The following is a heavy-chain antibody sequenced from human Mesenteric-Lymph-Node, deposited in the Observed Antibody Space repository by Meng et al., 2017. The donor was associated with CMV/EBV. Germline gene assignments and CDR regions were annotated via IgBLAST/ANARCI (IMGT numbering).Heavy chain of an antibody. CDR3: ARDWFTISNWFDP. V-gene: IGHV3-30-3*01. J-gene: IGHJ5*02. CDR1: GFTFSTSA. D-gene: IGHD3-3*01. Sequence: AASGFTFSTSAMHWVRQAPGKGLEWVAVISYDGSNKYYADSVKGRFTISRDNSKNTLYLQMNSLRAEDTAVYYCARDWFTISNWFDPWGQGTLVTVSS. CDR2: ISYDGSNK.